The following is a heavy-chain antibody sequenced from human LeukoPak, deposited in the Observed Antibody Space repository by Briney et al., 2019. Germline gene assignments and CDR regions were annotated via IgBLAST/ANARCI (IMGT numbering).Heavy chain of an antibody. V-gene: IGHV3-21*01. CDR1: GFTFSTYI. CDR2: IGTSTSYI. CDR3: ARAYYGSGNTTDYYYYMDV. J-gene: IGHJ6*03. D-gene: IGHD3-10*01. Sequence: PGGSLRLSCAASGFTFSTYIMNWVRQTAGKGLEWVSSIGTSTSYIYYADSVKGRFTISRDNAKNSLYLQMNSLRAEDTAVYYCARAYYGSGNTTDYYYYMDVWGKGTTVTVSS.